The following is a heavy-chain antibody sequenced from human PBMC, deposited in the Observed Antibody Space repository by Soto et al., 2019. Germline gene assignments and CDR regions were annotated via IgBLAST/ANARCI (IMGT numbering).Heavy chain of an antibody. Sequence: QVQLVESGGGVVQPGRSLRLSCAASGFTFSSYGMHWVRQAPGKGLEWVAVISYDGSNKYYADSVKGRFAISRDHSKNTLYLQMTRRRAEDTGVYDCAKWLQASPRGQGTLVTVSS. CDR2: ISYDGSNK. J-gene: IGHJ5*02. CDR3: AKWLQASP. D-gene: IGHD5-12*01. CDR1: GFTFSSYG. V-gene: IGHV3-30*18.